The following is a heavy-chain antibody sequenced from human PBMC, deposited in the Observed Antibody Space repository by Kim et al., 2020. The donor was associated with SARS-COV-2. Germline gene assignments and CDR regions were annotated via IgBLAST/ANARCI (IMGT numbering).Heavy chain of an antibody. CDR1: GFSFSEWW. CDR2: IDNDGTTT. Sequence: GGSLRLSCAASGFSFSEWWMDWVRQAPGKGPEWVARIDNDGTTTLYADSVKGRFTISRDNSKNTLYLQMTGLRAEDTGVYYCTRGPFWGQGTLVTVSS. V-gene: IGHV3-74*01. J-gene: IGHJ4*01. CDR3: TRGPF.